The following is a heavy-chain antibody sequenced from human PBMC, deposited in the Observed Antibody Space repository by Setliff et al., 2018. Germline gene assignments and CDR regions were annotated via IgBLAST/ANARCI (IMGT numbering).Heavy chain of an antibody. D-gene: IGHD6-19*01. CDR1: GYTFTGYY. Sequence: ASVKVSCKASGYTFTGYYMHWVRQAPGQGLEWMGWINPNSGGTNYAQKFQGRVTMTRDTSISTAYMELSRLRSDDTAVYYCARSRIAVAHDLDYWGQGTLVTVSS. CDR2: INPNSGGT. CDR3: ARSRIAVAHDLDY. J-gene: IGHJ4*02. V-gene: IGHV1-2*02.